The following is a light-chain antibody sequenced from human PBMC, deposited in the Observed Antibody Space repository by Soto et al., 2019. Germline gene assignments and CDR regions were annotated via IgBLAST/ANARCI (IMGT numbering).Light chain of an antibody. CDR2: GAS. V-gene: IGKV3-15*01. CDR3: QQYNSWPPIT. Sequence: EIVMTQSPATLSVSPGERVTLHCRASQSVTSNLAWYQQKPGQAPRLLIYGASTRATGIPARFSGSGSGTEFTLTIGSLQSEDFVVYYCQQYNSWPPITFGQGTRLEIK. J-gene: IGKJ5*01. CDR1: QSVTSN.